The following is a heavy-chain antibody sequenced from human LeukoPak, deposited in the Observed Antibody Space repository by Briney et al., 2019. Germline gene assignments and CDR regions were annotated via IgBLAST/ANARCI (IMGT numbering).Heavy chain of an antibody. J-gene: IGHJ4*02. CDR1: GGSISSGRYY. CDR2: IYTSGST. V-gene: IGHV4-61*02. Sequence: PSETLSLTCTVSGGSISSGRYYWSWIRQPAGKGLEWIGRIYTSGSTNYNPSLKSRVTISVDTSKNQFSLKLSSVTAADTAVYYCARDHPPTWYYYDSSGYWTFDYWGQGTLVTVSS. CDR3: ARDHPPTWYYYDSSGYWTFDY. D-gene: IGHD3-22*01.